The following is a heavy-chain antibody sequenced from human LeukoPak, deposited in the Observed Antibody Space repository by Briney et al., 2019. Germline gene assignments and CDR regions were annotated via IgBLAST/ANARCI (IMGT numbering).Heavy chain of an antibody. D-gene: IGHD6-19*01. V-gene: IGHV3-13*01. CDR2: IGIRGDT. CDR1: GFTFMDYD. CDR3: ARGGIQVSGIDEFDY. J-gene: IGHJ4*02. Sequence: GGSLRLSCAASGFTFMDYDMHWVRGVLGKGLEWGSAIGIRGDTHYSGYVKGRFTISRANADNSMHLQMNSLRAEEAAVYYCARGGIQVSGIDEFDYWGQGTLVTVSS.